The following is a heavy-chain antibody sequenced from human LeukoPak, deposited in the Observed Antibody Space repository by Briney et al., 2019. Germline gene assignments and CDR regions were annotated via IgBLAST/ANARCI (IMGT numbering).Heavy chain of an antibody. J-gene: IGHJ6*03. D-gene: IGHD3-10*01. CDR1: GFTFSSYE. Sequence: GGSLRLSCAASGFTFSSYEMNWVRQAPGKGLEWVSYISSSGSTIFYADSVKGRFTISRDNAKNSLYLQMNSLRPEDTALYYCARDQYGSGDGYYMDLWGKGTTVTISS. V-gene: IGHV3-48*03. CDR2: ISSSGSTI. CDR3: ARDQYGSGDGYYMDL.